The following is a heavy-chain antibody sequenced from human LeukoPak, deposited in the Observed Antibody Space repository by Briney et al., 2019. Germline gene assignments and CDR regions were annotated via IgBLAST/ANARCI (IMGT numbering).Heavy chain of an antibody. CDR2: ITISSSYI. V-gene: IGHV3-21*03. Sequence: GGSLRLSCAVSGFTLSTYSMNWVRQAPGKGLEWVSSITISSSYIYYADSVKGRFTISRDKAKNSLYLQMNSLRDEDIAVYDCAPRDWFDPWGQGTLVTVSS. CDR1: GFTLSTYS. J-gene: IGHJ5*02. CDR3: APRDWFDP.